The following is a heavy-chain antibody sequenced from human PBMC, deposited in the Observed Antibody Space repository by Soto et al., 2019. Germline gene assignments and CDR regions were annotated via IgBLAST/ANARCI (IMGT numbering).Heavy chain of an antibody. V-gene: IGHV1-8*01. CDR3: ASGPQDILNH. D-gene: IGHD2-15*01. J-gene: IGHJ5*02. Sequence: QVQLVQSGAEVKKPGASVKVSCKASGYTFTSYDINWVRQATGQGLEWMGWMNPNSGNTGFARKFGGRVTMTRTTSGSTAHLAPGSPRSEDTAVYYCASGPQDILNHWCQGTLVTVSS. CDR1: GYTFTSYD. CDR2: MNPNSGNT.